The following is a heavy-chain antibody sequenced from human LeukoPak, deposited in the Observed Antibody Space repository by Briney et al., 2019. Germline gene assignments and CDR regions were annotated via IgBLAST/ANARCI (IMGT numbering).Heavy chain of an antibody. Sequence: ASVKVSCKASGYTFTSYAMHWVRQAPGQRLEWMGWINAGNGNTKYSQKFQGRVTITRDTSASTAYMELSSLRSEDTAVYYCARDPGYCSSTSCYVSDPWGQGTLVTVSS. J-gene: IGHJ5*02. CDR2: INAGNGNT. V-gene: IGHV1-3*01. CDR3: ARDPGYCSSTSCYVSDP. D-gene: IGHD2-2*01. CDR1: GYTFTSYA.